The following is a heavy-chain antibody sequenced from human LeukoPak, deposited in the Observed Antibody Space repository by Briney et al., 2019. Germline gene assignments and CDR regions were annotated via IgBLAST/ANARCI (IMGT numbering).Heavy chain of an antibody. D-gene: IGHD3-22*01. J-gene: IGHJ2*01. Sequence: GGSLRLSCAASGFTFDDYAMHWVRQAPGKGLEGVSGISWNSGSIGYADSVKGRFTISRDNAKNSLYLQMNSLRAEDMALYYCAKDSRCDSSGYYYWYFDLWGRGTLVTVSS. CDR1: GFTFDDYA. CDR3: AKDSRCDSSGYYYWYFDL. V-gene: IGHV3-9*03. CDR2: ISWNSGSI.